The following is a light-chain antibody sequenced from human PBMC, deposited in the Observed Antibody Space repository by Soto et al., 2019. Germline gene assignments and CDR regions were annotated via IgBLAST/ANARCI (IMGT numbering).Light chain of an antibody. V-gene: IGLV2-8*01. CDR1: SSDVGGYNY. CDR2: EVS. Sequence: QSVLTQPPSASGSPGQSVTISCTGTSSDVGGYNYVSWYQQHPGKAPKLMIYEVSKRPSGVPDRFSGSKSGNTASLTVSGLQAEDEADYYCNSYGGSNNFVFGTGSNVTVL. J-gene: IGLJ1*01. CDR3: NSYGGSNNFV.